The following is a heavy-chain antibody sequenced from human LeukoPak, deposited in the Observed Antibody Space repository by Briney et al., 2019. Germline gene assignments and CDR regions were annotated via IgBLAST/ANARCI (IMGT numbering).Heavy chain of an antibody. CDR3: ARVDFWSGDYTLPHYYFDH. D-gene: IGHD3-3*01. CDR1: GGSFSGHS. Sequence: PSETLSLTCAVYGGSFSGHSWTWIRQPPGRGLEWIGEINHSGSTNYNPSLKSRVTISVDMSKKQFALKLSSVTAADTAVYYCARVDFWSGDYTLPHYYFDHWGQGTLVTVSS. V-gene: IGHV4-34*01. J-gene: IGHJ4*02. CDR2: INHSGST.